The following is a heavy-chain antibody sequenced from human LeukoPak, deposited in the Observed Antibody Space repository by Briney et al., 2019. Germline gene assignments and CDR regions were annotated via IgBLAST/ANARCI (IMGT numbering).Heavy chain of an antibody. CDR3: ARVGGIAAAGGFDY. CDR2: IYYSGST. J-gene: IGHJ4*02. V-gene: IGHV4-59*01. D-gene: IGHD6-13*01. CDR1: GGSISSYY. Sequence: KPSETLPLTCTVSGGSISSYYWSWIRQPPGKGLEWIGYIYYSGSTNYNPSLKSRVTISVDTSKNQFSLKLSSVTAADTAVYYCARVGGIAAAGGFDYWGQGTLVTVSS.